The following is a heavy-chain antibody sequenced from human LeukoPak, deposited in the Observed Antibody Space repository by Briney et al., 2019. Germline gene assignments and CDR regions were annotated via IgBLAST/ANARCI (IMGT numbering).Heavy chain of an antibody. V-gene: IGHV1-69*04. CDR1: GGTFSSYA. Sequence: SVKVSCKASGGTFSSYAISWVRQAPGQGLEWMGRIIPILGIANYAQKFQGRVTITADKSTSTAYMELSSLRSEDTAVYYCAREPTGYSYSWFDPWGQGTLVTVSS. CDR3: AREPTGYSYSWFDP. D-gene: IGHD5-18*01. CDR2: IIPILGIA. J-gene: IGHJ5*02.